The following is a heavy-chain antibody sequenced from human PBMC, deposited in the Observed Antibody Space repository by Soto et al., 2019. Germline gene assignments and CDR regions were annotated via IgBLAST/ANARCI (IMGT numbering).Heavy chain of an antibody. CDR3: AKDLGSYLSPAFEY. V-gene: IGHV3-48*03. CDR2: ISSSSDVI. D-gene: IGHD1-26*01. CDR1: GFSFSRFE. Sequence: PVGALRLSCAASGFSFSRFEMNWVRQAPGKGLEWVSYISSSSDVIYYADSVKGRFTISRDNAKNSLYLQMSSLRAEDTAVYFCAKDLGSYLSPAFEYWGLVTLVTVSS. J-gene: IGHJ4*01.